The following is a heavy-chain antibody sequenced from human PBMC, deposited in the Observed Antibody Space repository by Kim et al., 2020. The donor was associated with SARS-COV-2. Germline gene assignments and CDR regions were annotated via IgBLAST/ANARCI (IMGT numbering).Heavy chain of an antibody. Sequence: SVKVSCKASGGTFSSYAISWVRQAPGQGLEWMGGIIPIFGTANYAQKFQGRVTITADESTSTAYMELSSLRSEDTAVYYCARGKGFEQWLHNYYYYGMDVWGQGTTVTVSS. CDR2: IIPIFGTA. J-gene: IGHJ6*02. D-gene: IGHD6-19*01. CDR3: ARGKGFEQWLHNYYYYGMDV. V-gene: IGHV1-69*13. CDR1: GGTFSSYA.